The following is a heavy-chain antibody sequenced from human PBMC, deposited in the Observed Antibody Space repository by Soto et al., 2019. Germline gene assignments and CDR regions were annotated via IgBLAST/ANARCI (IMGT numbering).Heavy chain of an antibody. CDR2: INHSGST. D-gene: IGHD4-17*01. J-gene: IGHJ4*02. Sequence: SETLSLTCGVYGGSFSGYYWSWIRQPPGKGLEWIGEINHSGSTNYNPSLKSRVTISVDMSKNQLSLKLSSVTAADTAVYYCARARTVTTLWTFDYWGQGTLVTVSS. CDR3: ARARTVTTLWTFDY. V-gene: IGHV4-34*01. CDR1: GGSFSGYY.